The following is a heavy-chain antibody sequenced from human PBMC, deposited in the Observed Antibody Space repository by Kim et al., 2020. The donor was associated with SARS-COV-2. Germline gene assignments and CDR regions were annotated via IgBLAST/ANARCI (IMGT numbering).Heavy chain of an antibody. D-gene: IGHD1-26*01. Sequence: YSQKFQGRVTITRDTSARTAYMELSSLRSEDTAVYYCASNSVYKWELLSSWGQGTLVTVSS. V-gene: IGHV1-3*01. J-gene: IGHJ5*02. CDR3: ASNSVYKWELLSS.